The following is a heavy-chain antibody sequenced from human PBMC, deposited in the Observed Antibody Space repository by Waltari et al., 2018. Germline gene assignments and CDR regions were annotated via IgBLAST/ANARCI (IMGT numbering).Heavy chain of an antibody. J-gene: IGHJ4*02. D-gene: IGHD2-15*01. Sequence: QVQLQESGPGLVKPSGTLSLTCVVSGDSMSSSSWWSWVRQPPGKGLEWIGQIHPSGRTNYNPSLPSLESRVTMSIDTSNNLFSLEVTSATAADTAVYYCARDRGRVLYLDSWGRGSLVTVSP. CDR1: GDSMSSSSW. CDR3: ARDRGRVLYLDS. V-gene: IGHV4-4*02. CDR2: IHPSGRT.